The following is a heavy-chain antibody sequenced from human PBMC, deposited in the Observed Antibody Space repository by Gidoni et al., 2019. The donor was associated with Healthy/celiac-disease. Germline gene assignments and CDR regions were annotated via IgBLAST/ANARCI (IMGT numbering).Heavy chain of an antibody. CDR2: IYHSGST. CDR1: GGSTSSSNW. V-gene: IGHV4-4*02. J-gene: IGHJ4*02. CDR3: AAAGYYYDSSGYPFDY. Sequence: QLQLQESGPGLVKPSGTLSLTCAVSGGSTSSSNWWSWVRQPPGKGLGWIGEIYHSGSTNYNPSLKSRVTISVDKSKNQFSLKLSSVTAADTAVYYCAAAGYYYDSSGYPFDYWGQGTLVTVSS. D-gene: IGHD3-22*01.